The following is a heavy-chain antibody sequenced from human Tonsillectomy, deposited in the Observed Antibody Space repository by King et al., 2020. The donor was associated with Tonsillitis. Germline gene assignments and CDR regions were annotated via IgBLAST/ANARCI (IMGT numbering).Heavy chain of an antibody. CDR2: IIGSAGST. D-gene: IGHD4-11*01. CDR1: GFTFSNNA. J-gene: IGHJ6*03. Sequence: VQLVESGGGLVQPGGSLRLSCAASGFTFSNNALSWVRQAPGKGLEWVSAIIGSAGSTNYSDSVKGRFTISRDNSKNTLYLQMNNLRAEDTAVYYCAKDTTVITGSYYYMDVWGKGTTVTVSS. V-gene: IGHV3-23*04. CDR3: AKDTTVITGSYYYMDV.